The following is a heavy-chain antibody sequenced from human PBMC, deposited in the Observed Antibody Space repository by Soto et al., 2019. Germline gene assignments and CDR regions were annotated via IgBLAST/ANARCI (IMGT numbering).Heavy chain of an antibody. CDR1: GGSVSSGSYY. CDR3: ASYYDFWRGYYGV. J-gene: IGHJ6*02. D-gene: IGHD3-3*01. CDR2: IYYSGST. V-gene: IGHV4-61*01. Sequence: SETLSLTCTVSGGSVSSGSYYWSWIRQPPGKGLEWIGYIYYSGSTNYNPSLKSRVTISVDTSKNQFSLKLSSVTAADTAVYYCASYYDFWRGYYGVWGQGTRVTVSS.